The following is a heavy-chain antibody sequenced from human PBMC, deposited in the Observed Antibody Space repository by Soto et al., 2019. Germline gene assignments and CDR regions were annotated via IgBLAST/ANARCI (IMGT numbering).Heavy chain of an antibody. V-gene: IGHV3-21*01. CDR1: GFTFSSYS. J-gene: IGHJ3*02. Sequence: EVQLVESGGGLVKPGGSLRLSCAASGFTFSSYSMNWVRQAPGKGLEWVSSISSSSSYIYYADSVKGRFTISRDNAKNSLYLEMNSLRAEDTAVYYCARDAGPATANAFDIWGQGKMVTVSS. CDR2: ISSSSSYI. CDR3: ARDAGPATANAFDI. D-gene: IGHD2-21*02.